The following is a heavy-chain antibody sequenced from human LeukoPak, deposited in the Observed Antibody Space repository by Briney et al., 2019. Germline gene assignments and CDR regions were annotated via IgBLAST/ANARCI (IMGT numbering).Heavy chain of an antibody. CDR3: AKGTQVVVIKVLWFDP. CDR1: GFTFSSYG. V-gene: IGHV3-21*04. J-gene: IGHJ5*02. Sequence: GRSLRLSCAASGFTFSSYGMHWVRQAPGKGLEWVSSISSSSSYIYYADSVKGRFTISRDNAKNSLYLQMNSLRAEDTAVYYCAKGTQVVVIKVLWFDPWGQGTLVTVSS. D-gene: IGHD3-22*01. CDR2: ISSSSSYI.